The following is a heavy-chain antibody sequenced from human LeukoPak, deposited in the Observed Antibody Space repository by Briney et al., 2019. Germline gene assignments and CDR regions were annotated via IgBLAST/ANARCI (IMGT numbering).Heavy chain of an antibody. CDR1: GFTFSSYA. D-gene: IGHD6-19*01. V-gene: IGHV3-23*01. CDR2: IRGSGGST. CDR3: AKVPSSGWSWCWFDP. J-gene: IGHJ5*02. Sequence: GGSLRLSCAASGFTFSSYAMSWVRQAPGKGLEWVSPIRGSGGSTYYADSVKGRFTISRDNSKNTLYLQMNSLRAEDTAVYYCAKVPSSGWSWCWFDPWGQGTLVTVSS.